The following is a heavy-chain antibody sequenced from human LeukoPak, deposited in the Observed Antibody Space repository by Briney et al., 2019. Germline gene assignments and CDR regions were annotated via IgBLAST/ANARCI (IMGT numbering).Heavy chain of an antibody. V-gene: IGHV3-23*01. J-gene: IGHJ4*02. CDR1: GFTFSSYA. Sequence: PGGSLRLSCAASGFTFSSYAMSWVRQAPGKGLEWVSTISASGGSTYYPDSVKGRFTISRDNSKNTLYLQMNSLRAEDTALYYCAREGRNWNDLDYWGQGTLVTVST. CDR3: AREGRNWNDLDY. CDR2: ISASGGST. D-gene: IGHD1-20*01.